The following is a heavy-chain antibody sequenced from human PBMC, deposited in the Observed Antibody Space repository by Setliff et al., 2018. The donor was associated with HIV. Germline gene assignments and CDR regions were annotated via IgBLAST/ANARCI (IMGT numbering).Heavy chain of an antibody. D-gene: IGHD3-10*01. CDR1: GFSLKNYA. J-gene: IGHJ4*02. Sequence: GGSLRLSCAASGFSLKNYAMSWVRQAPGKGLEWVASVNPDGSEASSVGSMKGRFTVSRDNAKNSLSLQMNSLRVEDTAVYYCADPPSGYWGQGTLVTVSS. CDR3: ADPPSGY. CDR2: VNPDGSEA. V-gene: IGHV3-7*01.